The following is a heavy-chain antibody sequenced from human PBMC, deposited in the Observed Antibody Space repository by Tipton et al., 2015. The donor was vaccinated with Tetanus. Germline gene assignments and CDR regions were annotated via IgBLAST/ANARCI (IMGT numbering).Heavy chain of an antibody. CDR3: AKGRVAASRGTDWFVDL. D-gene: IGHD6-19*01. CDR2: ITSTSSTM. J-gene: IGHJ2*01. Sequence: SLRLSCAASGFTLSSFHMSWVRQAPGKGLEWVSYITSTSSTMSYADSVKGRFTISRDNAKNSLYLQMNSLRLEDTAFYYCAKGRVAASRGTDWFVDLGGRGALDAVSS. V-gene: IGHV3-48*03. CDR1: GFTLSSFH.